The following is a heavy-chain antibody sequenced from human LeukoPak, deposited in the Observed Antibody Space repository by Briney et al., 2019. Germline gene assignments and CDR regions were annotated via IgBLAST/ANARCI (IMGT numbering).Heavy chain of an antibody. CDR3: ARFRIGSRDNYYYYMDV. D-gene: IGHD3-16*02. Sequence: PGGSLRLSCAASGFTFSSYSMNWVRQAPGKGLEWVSSISSSSSYIYYADSVKGRFTISRDNAKNSLYLQMNSLRAEDTAVYYCARFRIGSRDNYYYYMDVWGKGTTVTVSS. CDR1: GFTFSSYS. V-gene: IGHV3-21*01. CDR2: ISSSSSYI. J-gene: IGHJ6*03.